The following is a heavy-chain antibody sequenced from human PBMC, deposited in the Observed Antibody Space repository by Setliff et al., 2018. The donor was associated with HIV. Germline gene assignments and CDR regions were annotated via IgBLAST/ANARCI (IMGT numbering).Heavy chain of an antibody. J-gene: IGHJ6*02. V-gene: IGHV4-34*01. CDR1: GGSLTNHY. Sequence: SETLSLTCTVYGGSLTNHYWTWIRQPPGRGLEWIGEITDTGHTNYNSPLQSRATISLDTPRKQFSLKLTSVTASDAAVYYCARAPSCIGGNCILYYYYYSGLGAWGQGTTVTVSS. CDR3: ARAPSCIGGNCILYYYYYSGLGA. D-gene: IGHD2-15*01. CDR2: ITDTGHT.